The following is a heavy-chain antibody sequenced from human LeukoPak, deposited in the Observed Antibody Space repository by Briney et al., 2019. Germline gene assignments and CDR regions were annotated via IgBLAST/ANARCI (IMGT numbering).Heavy chain of an antibody. J-gene: IGHJ6*03. CDR3: ARDGTSYYYDSSGYSHYYSYYMDV. CDR2: INTDNGGT. Sequence: ASVKVSCKASGYTFTGYFIHWVRQAPGQGLELVGRINTDNGGTNYAQKFQGRVTMTRDTSVTTAYMELSGLRSDDTAVYFCARDGTSYYYDSSGYSHYYSYYMDVWGKGTTITVSS. CDR1: GYTFTGYF. V-gene: IGHV1-2*06. D-gene: IGHD3-22*01.